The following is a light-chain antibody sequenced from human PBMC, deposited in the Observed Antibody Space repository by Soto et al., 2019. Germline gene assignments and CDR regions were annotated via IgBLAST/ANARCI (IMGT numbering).Light chain of an antibody. CDR3: SSYTSSSTLDV. CDR2: DVS. J-gene: IGLJ1*01. V-gene: IGLV2-14*01. CDR1: SSDGGGYNY. Sequence: QSVLTQPASVSGSPGQSITISCTGTSSDGGGYNYVSWYQQHPGKAPKLMIYDVSNRPSGVSNRFSGSKSGNPASLTISGLQAEDEDDYYCSSYTSSSTLDVFGTGTKVTVL.